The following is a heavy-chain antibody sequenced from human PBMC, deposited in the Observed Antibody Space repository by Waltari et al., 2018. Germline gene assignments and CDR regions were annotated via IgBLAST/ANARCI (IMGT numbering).Heavy chain of an antibody. Sequence: QVQLVESGGGVVQPGRSLRLSCAASGFTFSSYGMPWVRQAPGKGLEWVAVISYDGSNKYYADSVKGRFTISRDNSKNTLYLQMNSLRAEDTAVYYCAKGRVLWFGDLDYWGQGTLVTVSS. CDR3: AKGRVLWFGDLDY. J-gene: IGHJ4*02. V-gene: IGHV3-30*18. CDR2: ISYDGSNK. D-gene: IGHD3-10*01. CDR1: GFTFSSYG.